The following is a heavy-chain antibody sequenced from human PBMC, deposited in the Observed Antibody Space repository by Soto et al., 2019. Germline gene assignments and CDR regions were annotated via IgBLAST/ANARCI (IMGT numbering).Heavy chain of an antibody. CDR2: IIPILGIA. CDR1: GGTFSSYT. Sequence: QVQLVQSGAEVKKPGSSVKVSCTASGGTFSSYTISWVRQAPGQGLEWMGRIIPILGIANYAQKFQGRVTITADKSTSTAYMELSSLRSEDTAVYYCARGGEADSGYDSPMDAFDIWGQGTMVTVSS. J-gene: IGHJ3*02. D-gene: IGHD5-12*01. V-gene: IGHV1-69*02. CDR3: ARGGEADSGYDSPMDAFDI.